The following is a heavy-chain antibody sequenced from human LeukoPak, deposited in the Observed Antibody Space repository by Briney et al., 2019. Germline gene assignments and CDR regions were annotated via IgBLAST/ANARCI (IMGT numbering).Heavy chain of an antibody. CDR2: IYYSGST. Sequence: SETLSLTCTVSGGSISSSSYYWGWLRQPPGKGLEWIGSIYYSGSTYYNPSLKSRVTISVDTSKNQFSLKLSSVTAADTAVYYCARVDTAMATDYWGQGTLVTVSS. J-gene: IGHJ4*02. V-gene: IGHV4-39*07. CDR3: ARVDTAMATDY. D-gene: IGHD5-18*01. CDR1: GGSISSSSYY.